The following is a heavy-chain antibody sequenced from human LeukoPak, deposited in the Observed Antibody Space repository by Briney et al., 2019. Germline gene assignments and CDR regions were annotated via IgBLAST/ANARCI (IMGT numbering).Heavy chain of an antibody. Sequence: SETLSLTCTVSGGSISSGDYYWSWIRQPPGKGLEWIGYIYYSGSTNYNPSLKSRITISVDTSKNQFSLKLSSVTAADTAVYYCARDTYYYGSGSYQYYFDYWGQGTLVTVSS. CDR3: ARDTYYYGSGSYQYYFDY. CDR1: GGSISSGDYY. J-gene: IGHJ4*02. V-gene: IGHV4-61*08. CDR2: IYYSGST. D-gene: IGHD3-10*01.